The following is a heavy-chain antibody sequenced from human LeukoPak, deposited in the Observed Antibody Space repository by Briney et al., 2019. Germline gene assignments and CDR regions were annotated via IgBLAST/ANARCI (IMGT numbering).Heavy chain of an antibody. CDR1: GFTFSSYW. D-gene: IGHD3-10*01. Sequence: GSLRLSCAASGFTFSSYWMNWVRQAPGKGLEWVANIKQDGNEKHYEDSVKGRFSISRDNAKNSLYLQMDSLRAEDTAVYYCAKEGAYPIITYDSWGQGALVTVSS. CDR2: IKQDGNEK. CDR3: AKEGAYPIITYDS. V-gene: IGHV3-7*01. J-gene: IGHJ5*01.